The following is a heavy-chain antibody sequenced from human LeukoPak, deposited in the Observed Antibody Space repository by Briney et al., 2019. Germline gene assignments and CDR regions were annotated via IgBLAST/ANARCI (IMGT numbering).Heavy chain of an antibody. D-gene: IGHD3-3*01. J-gene: IGHJ5*02. V-gene: IGHV3-23*01. CDR2: ISGSGGST. CDR3: ARDKRITIFGVALNWFDP. CDR1: GFTFSSYA. Sequence: GGSLRLSCAASGFTFSSYAVSWVRQAPGKGLEGVSAISGSGGSTYYADSVKGRFTISRDNSKNTLYLQMNSLRAEDTAVYYCARDKRITIFGVALNWFDPWGQGTLVTVSS.